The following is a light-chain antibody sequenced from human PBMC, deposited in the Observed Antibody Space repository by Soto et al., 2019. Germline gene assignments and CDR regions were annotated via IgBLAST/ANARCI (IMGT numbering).Light chain of an antibody. CDR2: NDY. J-gene: IGLJ2*01. Sequence: QSVLTQPSSASGTPGQTVTISCSGTSSNIGTNTVNWYRQVPGTAPKLLIFNDYVRPSGVPGRFSGSRSGTSASLAISGLQSEDEADYYCAAWDGSLNVVLLGGGTKLTVL. CDR3: AAWDGSLNVVL. CDR1: SSNIGTNT. V-gene: IGLV1-44*01.